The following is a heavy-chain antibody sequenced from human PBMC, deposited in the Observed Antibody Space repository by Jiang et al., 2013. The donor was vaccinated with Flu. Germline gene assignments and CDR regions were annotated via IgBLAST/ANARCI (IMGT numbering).Heavy chain of an antibody. Sequence: GSGLVKPSETLSLTCTVSGGSISSYYWSWIRQPPGKGLEWIGYIYYSGSTNYNPSLKSRVTISVDTSKNQFSLKLSSVTAADTAVYYCASVIGYSSWYSAEYFQHWGQGTLVTVSS. CDR1: GGSISSYY. V-gene: IGHV4-59*01. J-gene: IGHJ1*01. CDR2: IYYSGST. CDR3: ASVIGYSSWYSAEYFQH. D-gene: IGHD6-13*01.